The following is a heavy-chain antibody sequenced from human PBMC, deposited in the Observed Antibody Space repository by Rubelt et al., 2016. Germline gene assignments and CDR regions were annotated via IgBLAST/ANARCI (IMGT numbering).Heavy chain of an antibody. D-gene: IGHD5-12*01. CDR2: ISYDGSNK. CDR3: AKFGYSSYDHFDY. Sequence: GFTFSSYGMHWVRQAPGKGLEWVAVISYDGSNKYHADSVKGRFTISRDNSKNTLFLQMNSLSAEDTAVYYCAKFGYSSYDHFDYWGQGTLVTVSS. CDR1: GFTFSSYG. V-gene: IGHV3-30*18. J-gene: IGHJ4*02.